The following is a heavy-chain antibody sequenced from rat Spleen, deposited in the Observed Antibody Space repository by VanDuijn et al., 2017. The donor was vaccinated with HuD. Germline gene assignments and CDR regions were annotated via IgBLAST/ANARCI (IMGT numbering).Heavy chain of an antibody. CDR1: GFSLNRYG. D-gene: IGHD1-11*01. CDR3: ARHAYGGYEAFDY. V-gene: IGHV2-72*01. J-gene: IGHJ2*01. Sequence: QVQLKESGPGLMRPSETLSLTCTVSGFSLNRYGVGWVRQPLGKGLVWMGTIWAGGSTNYNSAVQSRLSISRDTSKSQLFLKVTSLQPEDTGTYYCARHAYGGYEAFDYWGQGVMVTVSS. CDR2: IWAGGST.